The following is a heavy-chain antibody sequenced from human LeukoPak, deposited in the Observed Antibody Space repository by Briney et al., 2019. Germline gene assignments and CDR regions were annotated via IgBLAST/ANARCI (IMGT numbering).Heavy chain of an antibody. CDR1: GYSISSGYY. Sequence: ETLSLTCTVSGYSISSGYYWGWIRQPPGKGLEWVANIKQDGSEKYYVDSVKGRFTISRDNAKNSLYLQMNSLRAEDTAVYYCARDLSDNQDPNSSSWGDAFDIWGQGTMVTVSS. V-gene: IGHV3-7*01. J-gene: IGHJ3*02. CDR2: IKQDGSEK. D-gene: IGHD6-13*01. CDR3: ARDLSDNQDPNSSSWGDAFDI.